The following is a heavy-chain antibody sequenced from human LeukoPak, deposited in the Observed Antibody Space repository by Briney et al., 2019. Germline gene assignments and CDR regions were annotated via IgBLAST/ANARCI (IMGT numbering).Heavy chain of an antibody. D-gene: IGHD4-23*01. CDR3: ARDVHDYSGNSGFDH. V-gene: IGHV1-2*02. CDR1: GYIFSDYY. J-gene: IGHJ4*02. Sequence: ASVKVSCKASGYIFSDYYMHWVRQAPGQGLEWMGWINPSSGDTNYAQKFQGRVTMTRDTSTSTAYMELNRLRADDTAIYYCARDVHDYSGNSGFDHWGQGSLVIVSS. CDR2: INPSSGDT.